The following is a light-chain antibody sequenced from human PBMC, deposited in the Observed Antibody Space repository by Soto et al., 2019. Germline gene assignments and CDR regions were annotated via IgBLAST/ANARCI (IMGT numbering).Light chain of an antibody. V-gene: IGKV2-28*01. CDR2: LGS. Sequence: DIVMTQSPLSLSVTPGEPASISCRSYQSLLHSNGYNYLDWYLQKPGQSPQLLIYLGSNRASGVPDRFSGSGSGTDFTLKISRVEAEDVGVYYCMQTLQTPLTFGGGTKV. J-gene: IGKJ4*01. CDR3: MQTLQTPLT. CDR1: QSLLHSNGYNY.